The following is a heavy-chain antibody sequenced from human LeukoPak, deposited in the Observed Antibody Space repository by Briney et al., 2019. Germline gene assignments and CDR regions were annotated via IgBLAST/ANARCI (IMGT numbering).Heavy chain of an antibody. Sequence: GASVKVSCKASGYTFTGYYMHWVRQAPGQGLEWMGWINPNSGGTNYAQKFQGWVTMTRDTSISTAYMELSRLRSDDTAVYYCATGVSYDILTYFDYWGQGTLVTVSS. CDR3: ATGVSYDILTYFDY. CDR2: INPNSGGT. CDR1: GYTFTGYY. J-gene: IGHJ4*02. V-gene: IGHV1-2*04. D-gene: IGHD3-9*01.